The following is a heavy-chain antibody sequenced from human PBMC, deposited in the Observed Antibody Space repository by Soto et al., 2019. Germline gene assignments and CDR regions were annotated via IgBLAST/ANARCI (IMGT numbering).Heavy chain of an antibody. CDR2: INGYNGNA. Sequence: QVQLVQSGAEVKKPGASVTVSCKASGYTFTTYGVSWVRQAPGQGLEWLGWINGYNGNAKYAGNLQGRVTMTTDTSTSTAYMELRSLRSDDTAVYYCARMGDVPYYYYGMDVWGQGTTVTVSS. D-gene: IGHD3-16*01. V-gene: IGHV1-18*01. CDR3: ARMGDVPYYYYGMDV. CDR1: GYTFTTYG. J-gene: IGHJ6*02.